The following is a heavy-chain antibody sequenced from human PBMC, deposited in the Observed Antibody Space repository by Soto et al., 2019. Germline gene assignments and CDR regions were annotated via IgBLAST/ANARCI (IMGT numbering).Heavy chain of an antibody. CDR1: GFTFDDYA. J-gene: IGHJ5*02. V-gene: IGHV3-9*01. D-gene: IGHD1-1*01. CDR2: ISWNSGSI. CDR3: AHDIAEEGTCWFDP. Sequence: EVQLVESGGGLVQPGRSLRLSCAASGFTFDDYAMHWVRQAPGKGLEWVSGISWNSGSIGYADSVKGRFTISRDNAKNALYLQMSSRRAEDTALYYCAHDIAEEGTCWFDPWCQGTLVVFSS.